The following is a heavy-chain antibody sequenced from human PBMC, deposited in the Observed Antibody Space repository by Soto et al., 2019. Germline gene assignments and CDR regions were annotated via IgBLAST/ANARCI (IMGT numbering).Heavy chain of an antibody. Sequence: GGSLRLSCAASGFTFSSYAMSWVRQAPGKGLEWVSAISGSGGSTYYADSVKGRFTISRDNSKSTLYLQMNSPRADDTAVYFCMRLDYGPDLWGQGTLVTVSS. J-gene: IGHJ5*02. CDR2: ISGSGGST. CDR1: GFTFSSYA. V-gene: IGHV3-23*01. CDR3: MRLDYGPDL. D-gene: IGHD4-17*01.